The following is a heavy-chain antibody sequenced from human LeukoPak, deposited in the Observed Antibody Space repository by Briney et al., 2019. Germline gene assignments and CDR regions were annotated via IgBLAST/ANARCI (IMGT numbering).Heavy chain of an antibody. CDR2: IYYRGSN. CDR1: GDSICSSSYY. V-gene: IGHV4-39*01. Sequence: SETLSLTCTLSGDSICSSSYYWGWISQPPGRGLEWIGRIYYRGSNYYNPSLKSRVTISVDKSKNQFSLKLSSVTAADTAVYYCARYSSGWYYFYYWGQGTLVTGSS. J-gene: IGHJ4*02. D-gene: IGHD6-19*01. CDR3: ARYSSGWYYFYY.